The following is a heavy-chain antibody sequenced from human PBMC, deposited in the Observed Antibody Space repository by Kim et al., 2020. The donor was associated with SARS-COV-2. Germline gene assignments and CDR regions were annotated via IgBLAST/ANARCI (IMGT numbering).Heavy chain of an antibody. Sequence: SQTLSLTCAISGDSVPNKNVAWNWIRQSPSRGLEWLGRTYYRSKWYNDYAVSVRSRITINPDTSQNQFSLQLNSVTPEDTAVYYCARDRNSFTVSNAFDIWGQGTMVTVSS. J-gene: IGHJ3*02. V-gene: IGHV6-1*01. CDR2: TYYRSKWYN. CDR1: GDSVPNKNVA. D-gene: IGHD2-15*01. CDR3: ARDRNSFTVSNAFDI.